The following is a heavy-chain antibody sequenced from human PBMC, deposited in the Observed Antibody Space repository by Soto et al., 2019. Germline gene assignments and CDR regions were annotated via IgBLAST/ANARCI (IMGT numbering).Heavy chain of an antibody. V-gene: IGHV3-23*01. CDR1: GFTFSSYA. CDR3: AKDARGLRNWNYLWGYYYMDV. Sequence: GGSLRLSCAASGFTFSSYAMSWVRQAPGKGLEWVSAISGSGGSTYYADSVKGRFTISRDNSKNTLYLQMNSLRAEDTAVYYCAKDARGLRNWNYLWGYYYMDVWGKGTTVTVSS. CDR2: ISGSGGST. D-gene: IGHD1-7*01. J-gene: IGHJ6*03.